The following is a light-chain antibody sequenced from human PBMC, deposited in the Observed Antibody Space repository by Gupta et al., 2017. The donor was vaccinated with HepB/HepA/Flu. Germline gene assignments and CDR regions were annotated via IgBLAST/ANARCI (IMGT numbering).Light chain of an antibody. CDR3: QQYNAYPWT. CDR1: EGIGDW. V-gene: IGKV1-5*03. J-gene: IGKJ1*01. Sequence: DIQMSQSPSTLSASVGDRVTITCRASEGIGDWVAWYQQKPGNAPKLLIYRAASLETGVTSRFSGSRSGTEFTLTISSLQPDDFAVYYCQQYNAYPWTFGLGTKVDFK. CDR2: RAA.